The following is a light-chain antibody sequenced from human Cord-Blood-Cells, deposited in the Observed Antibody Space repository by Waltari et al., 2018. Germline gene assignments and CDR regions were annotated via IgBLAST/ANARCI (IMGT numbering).Light chain of an antibody. CDR2: GNS. J-gene: IGLJ3*02. V-gene: IGLV1-40*01. CDR3: QSYDSSLSPWV. Sequence: QSVLTQPPSVSGAPGQRVTISCTGSSSNIGAGYDVPWYQQLPGTAPKLLIYGNSNRPSGVPDRFSGYKSGTSSSLAITGLQAEDEADYYCQSYDSSLSPWVFGGGTKLTVL. CDR1: SSNIGAGYD.